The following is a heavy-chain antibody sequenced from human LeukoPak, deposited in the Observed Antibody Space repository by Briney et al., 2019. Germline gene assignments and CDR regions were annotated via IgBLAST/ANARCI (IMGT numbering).Heavy chain of an antibody. Sequence: SETLSLTCTASGGSISSSSYYWGWIRQPPGKGLEWIGSIYYSGSTYYNPSLKSRVTISVDTSKNQFSLKLSSVTAADTAVYYCAGSGSYYLDWFDPWGQGTLVTVSS. CDR3: AGSGSYYLDWFDP. D-gene: IGHD1-26*01. J-gene: IGHJ5*02. CDR1: GGSISSSSYY. CDR2: IYYSGST. V-gene: IGHV4-39*01.